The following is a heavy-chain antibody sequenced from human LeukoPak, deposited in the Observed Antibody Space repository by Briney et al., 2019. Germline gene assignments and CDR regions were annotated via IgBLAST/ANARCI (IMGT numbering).Heavy chain of an antibody. CDR2: INAGHGNT. Sequence: WASVKVSCKASGYTFTSYAMHWVRQAPGQRLEWMGWINAGHGNTKYSQKFQGRVTITRDTSANTAYMELSSLRSEDTAVYYCARDPWDLGYCSGGSCYPGNNWFDPWGQGTLVTVSS. D-gene: IGHD2-15*01. J-gene: IGHJ5*02. CDR3: ARDPWDLGYCSGGSCYPGNNWFDP. V-gene: IGHV1-3*01. CDR1: GYTFTSYA.